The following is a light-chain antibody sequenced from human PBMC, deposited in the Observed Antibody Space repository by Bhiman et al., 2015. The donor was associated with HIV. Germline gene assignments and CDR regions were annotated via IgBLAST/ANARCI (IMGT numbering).Light chain of an antibody. CDR2: DVS. Sequence: QSALPQPASVSGSPGQSITISCTGTNSDVGGYDYVSWYQHHPGKAPKLMIFDVSNRLSGVSDRFSGSKSGNTASLTISGLQTEDEADYYCSSYRSSSPSVVFGGGTRLTVL. CDR3: SSYRSSSPSVV. CDR1: NSDVGGYDY. V-gene: IGLV2-14*03. J-gene: IGLJ2*01.